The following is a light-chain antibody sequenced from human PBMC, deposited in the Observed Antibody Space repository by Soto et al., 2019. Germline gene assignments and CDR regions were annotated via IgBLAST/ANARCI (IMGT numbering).Light chain of an antibody. CDR1: QSISSW. Sequence: DIQMTQFPSTLSASVGDRVTITCRASQSISSWLAWYQQKPGKAPKLLIYKASSLESGVPSRFSGSGSGTEFTLTISSLQPDDFATYYCQQYSSFSLTFGGGTKVEIK. CDR2: KAS. V-gene: IGKV1-5*03. CDR3: QQYSSFSLT. J-gene: IGKJ4*01.